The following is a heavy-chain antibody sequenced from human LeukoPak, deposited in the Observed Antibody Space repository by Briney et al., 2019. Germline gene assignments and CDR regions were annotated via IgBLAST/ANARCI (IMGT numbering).Heavy chain of an antibody. CDR3: ARSGYSRSRQPDY. J-gene: IGHJ4*02. D-gene: IGHD6-13*01. CDR1: GFTFSSYS. Sequence: PGGSLRLSCAASGFTFSSYSMNWVRQAPGKGLEWVSSISSSSSYIYYADSVKGRFTISRDNSKNTLYLQMNSLRAEDTAVYYCARSGYSRSRQPDYWGQGTLVTVSS. CDR2: ISSSSSYI. V-gene: IGHV3-21*01.